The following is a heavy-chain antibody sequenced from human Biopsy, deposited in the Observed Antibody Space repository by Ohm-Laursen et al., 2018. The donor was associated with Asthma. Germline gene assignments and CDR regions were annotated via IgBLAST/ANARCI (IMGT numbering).Heavy chain of an antibody. D-gene: IGHD1-26*01. V-gene: IGHV1-46*01. CDR3: ARDGPVGAPSDY. CDR2: INPSGGST. J-gene: IGHJ4*02. CDR1: GYTFTSYY. Sequence: ASVKVSCKASGYTFTSYYMHWARQAPVQGLEWMGIINPSGGSTSYAQKFQGRVTMTRDTSTSTAYMELRSLRSDDTAVYYCARDGPVGAPSDYWGQGTMVTVSS.